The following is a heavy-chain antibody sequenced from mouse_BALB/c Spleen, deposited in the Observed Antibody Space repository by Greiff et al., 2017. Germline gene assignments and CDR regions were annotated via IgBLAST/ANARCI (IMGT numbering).Heavy chain of an antibody. CDR3: ARAPYGSSYFDY. V-gene: IGHV7-1*02. Sequence: EVQRVESGGGLVQPGGSLRLSCATSGFTFSDFYMEWVRQPPGKRLEWIAASRNKANDYTTEYSASVKGRFIVSRDTSQSILYLQMNALRAEDTAIYYCARAPYGSSYFDYWGQGTTLTVSS. J-gene: IGHJ2*01. CDR1: GFTFSDFY. D-gene: IGHD1-1*01. CDR2: SRNKANDYTT.